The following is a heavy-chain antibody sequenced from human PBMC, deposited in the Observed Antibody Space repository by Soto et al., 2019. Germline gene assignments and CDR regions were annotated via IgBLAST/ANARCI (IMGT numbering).Heavy chain of an antibody. D-gene: IGHD3-3*02. J-gene: IGHJ3*02. CDR2: VYYGGAIFYSGNI. CDR1: GDSIISSNSH. V-gene: IGHV4-39*01. CDR3: VRYDRINMKPYSPEGFHI. Sequence: LETLSLTCTFSGDSIISSNSHLGWTRQPPGKGLEYIGSVYYGGAIFYSGNIYYNPSLKSRVTISVDTSKNQFSLRLSSVTAADTGVYYCVRYDRINMKPYSPEGFHIWGQGTMVTGS.